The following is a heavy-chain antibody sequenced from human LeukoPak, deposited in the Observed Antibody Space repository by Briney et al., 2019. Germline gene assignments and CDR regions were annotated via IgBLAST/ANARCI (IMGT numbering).Heavy chain of an antibody. V-gene: IGHV4-34*01. CDR2: INHSGST. CDR1: GGSLSGYY. J-gene: IGHJ5*02. Sequence: SSETLSLTCAVYGGSLSGYYWSWIRQPPGKGLEWIGEINHSGSTNYNPSLKSRVTISVDTSKNQFSLKLSSVTAADTAVYYCARGRHYGGGFDPWGQGTLVTVSS. D-gene: IGHD4/OR15-4a*01. CDR3: ARGRHYGGGFDP.